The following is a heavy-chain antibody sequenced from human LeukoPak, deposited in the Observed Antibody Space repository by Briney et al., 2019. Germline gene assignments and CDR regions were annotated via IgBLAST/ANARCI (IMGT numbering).Heavy chain of an antibody. D-gene: IGHD3-22*01. J-gene: IGHJ2*01. CDR1: GGSISSSSYY. V-gene: IGHV4-39*01. CDR2: IYYSGTT. Sequence: TSETLSLTCTVSGGSISSSSYYWGWIRQPPEKGLEWIGSIYYSGTTYYNPSLKSRVTISLDTSKNQFSLQLSSVTAADTAVYYCAKLVDDSGYYFNWYFDLWGRGTLVTVSS. CDR3: AKLVDDSGYYFNWYFDL.